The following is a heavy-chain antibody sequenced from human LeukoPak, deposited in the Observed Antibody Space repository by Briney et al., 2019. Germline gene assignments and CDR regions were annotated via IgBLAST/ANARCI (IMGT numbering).Heavy chain of an antibody. J-gene: IGHJ3*01. CDR3: ATSIVGFTFVSTRHLFDF. Sequence: ATVKISCKASGYTFIDYYIHWVQQAPGKGLEWIGRVDPKGGETVYAENFQGRVIITADTSRDTAYMELTSLRSEDTAVYYCATSIVGFTFVSTRHLFDFWGKGTMVIGS. D-gene: IGHD1-26*01. V-gene: IGHV1-69-2*01. CDR1: GYTFIDYY. CDR2: VDPKGGET.